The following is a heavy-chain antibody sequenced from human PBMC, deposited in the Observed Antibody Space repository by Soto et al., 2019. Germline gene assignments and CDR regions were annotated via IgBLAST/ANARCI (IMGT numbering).Heavy chain of an antibody. J-gene: IGHJ4*02. D-gene: IGHD3-10*02. CDR3: VFGTWNQHYFDH. V-gene: IGHV3-33*08. Sequence: QVQVVESGGGVVQPGRSLRLSCTTSGFTFTSYNMHWVRQAPGKGLEWVATFWYDASGQKYADSVKGRFTISRDPSRGTLYLLMNSLTADDTALYYCVFGTWNQHYFDHWGQEIVVTVSS. CDR1: GFTFTSYN. CDR2: FWYDASGQ.